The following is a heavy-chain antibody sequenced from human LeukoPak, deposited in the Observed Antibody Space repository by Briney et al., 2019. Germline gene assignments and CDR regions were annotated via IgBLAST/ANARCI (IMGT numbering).Heavy chain of an antibody. J-gene: IGHJ4*02. Sequence: GGALRLSCAVPGVTLSNYIISWGRQAPGEGLEWGAGISGSGGGTNYADFVKGRFTISRDNAKNTLYLQKNSLRAEDTAVYFCAKRGVVIRVILVGFHKEAYYFYSWGQGALVTVSS. CDR2: ISGSGGGT. CDR3: AKRGVVIRVILVGFHKEAYYFYS. V-gene: IGHV3-23*01. D-gene: IGHD3-22*01. CDR1: GVTLSNYI.